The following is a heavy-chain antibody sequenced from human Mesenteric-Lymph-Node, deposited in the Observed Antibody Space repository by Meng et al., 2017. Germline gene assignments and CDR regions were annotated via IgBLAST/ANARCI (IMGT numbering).Heavy chain of an antibody. CDR2: ISTFNGNR. V-gene: IGHV1-18*01. CDR3: ARYQNYGSGSFDH. Sequence: ASVKVSCKASGYSFTTYGFSWVRQAPGQGLEWMGWISTFNGNRNYAQKFQGRVSMTTDTPTTTAYMELRGLRYDDSAIYYCARYQNYGSGSFDHWGQGTPVTGAS. CDR1: GYSFTTYG. D-gene: IGHD3-10*01. J-gene: IGHJ4*02.